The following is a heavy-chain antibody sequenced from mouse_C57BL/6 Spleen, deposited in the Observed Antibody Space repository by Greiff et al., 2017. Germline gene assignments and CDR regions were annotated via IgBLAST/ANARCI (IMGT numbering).Heavy chain of an antibody. D-gene: IGHD1-1*01. V-gene: IGHV1-82*01. CDR2: IYPGDGDT. CDR3: ARWITTVAFDY. CDR1: GYAFSSSW. J-gene: IGHJ2*01. Sequence: VQLQESGPELVKPGASVKISCTASGYAFSSSWMNWVKQRPGKGLEWIGRIYPGDGDTNYNGKLKGKATLTADKSSSTAYMQLSSLTSEDSAVYFCARWITTVAFDYWGQGTTLTVSS.